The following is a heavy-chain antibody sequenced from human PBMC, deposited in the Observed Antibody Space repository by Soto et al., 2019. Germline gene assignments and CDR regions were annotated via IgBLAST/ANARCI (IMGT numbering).Heavy chain of an antibody. CDR1: GFTFSSYA. Sequence: GGSLRLSCAASGFTFSSYAMHWVRQAPGKGLEWVAVISYDGSNKYYADSAKGRFTISRDNSKNTLYLQMNSLRAEDTAVYYCARDGGATVPFDYWGQGTLVTVSS. V-gene: IGHV3-30-3*01. J-gene: IGHJ4*02. CDR2: ISYDGSNK. D-gene: IGHD1-26*01. CDR3: ARDGGATVPFDY.